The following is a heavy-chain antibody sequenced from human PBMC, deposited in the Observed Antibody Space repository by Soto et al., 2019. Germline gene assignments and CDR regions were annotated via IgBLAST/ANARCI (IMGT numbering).Heavy chain of an antibody. Sequence: SETLSLTCTVSGGSISSGGYYWSWIRQHPGKGLEWIGYIYNSGSTYYNPSLKSRVTISVDTSKNQFSLKLSSVTAADTAVYYCARGLNSQLDYWGQGTLVTVSS. D-gene: IGHD1-26*01. CDR3: ARGLNSQLDY. CDR1: GGSISSGGYY. CDR2: IYNSGST. J-gene: IGHJ4*02. V-gene: IGHV4-31*03.